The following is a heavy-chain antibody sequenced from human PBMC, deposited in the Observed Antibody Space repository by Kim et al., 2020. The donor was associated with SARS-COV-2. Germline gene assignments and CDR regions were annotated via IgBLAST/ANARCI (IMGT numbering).Heavy chain of an antibody. CDR3: ARDQGVGDY. CDR2: GNT. V-gene: IGHV1-3*01. Sequence: GNTNYSEKFQGRVTITRDTSASTAYMELSSLRSEDTAVYYCARDQGVGDYWGQGALVTVSS. J-gene: IGHJ4*02. D-gene: IGHD1-26*01.